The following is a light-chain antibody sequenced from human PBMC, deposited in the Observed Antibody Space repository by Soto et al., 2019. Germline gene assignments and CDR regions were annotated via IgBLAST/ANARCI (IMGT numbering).Light chain of an antibody. V-gene: IGLV3-21*02. CDR3: QVWDSSSDHYV. CDR1: NIRSKS. J-gene: IGLJ1*01. Sequence: ELTQPPSVSVAPGQTARIACGGSNIRSKSVHWYQQRPGQAPVLVVYDDSDRPSGIPERISGSNSGNTATLTISRVEAGDEADYYCQVWDSSSDHYVFGTGTKVTVL. CDR2: DDS.